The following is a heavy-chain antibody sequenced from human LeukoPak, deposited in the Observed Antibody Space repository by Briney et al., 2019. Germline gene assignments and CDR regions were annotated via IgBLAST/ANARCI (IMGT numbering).Heavy chain of an antibody. Sequence: GASVKVSCKASGYTFTNHGITWVRQAPGQGLEWMGWISAYNGNADYAQSFQGRVTMTTDTSTSTAYMELRSLRSDDTGVYYCARTPKRFGELYQSAGCWGQGTLVTVSS. CDR3: ARTPKRFGELYQSAGC. CDR2: ISAYNGNA. CDR1: GYTFTNHG. V-gene: IGHV1-18*01. D-gene: IGHD3-10*01. J-gene: IGHJ4*02.